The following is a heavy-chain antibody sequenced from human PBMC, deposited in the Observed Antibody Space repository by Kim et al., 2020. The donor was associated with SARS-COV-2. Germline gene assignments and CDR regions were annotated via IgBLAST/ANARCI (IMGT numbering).Heavy chain of an antibody. D-gene: IGHD6-13*01. Sequence: GGSLRLSCTASGFTFGDYAMSWFRQAPGKGLEWVGFIRSKAYGGTTEYAASVKGRFTIARDDAKSIAYLQMNSLKTEDTAVYYCTREDSSSWYSSNYYYGMDVGGQETAATVS. CDR1: GFTFGDYA. J-gene: IGHJ6*02. CDR2: IRSKAYGGTT. CDR3: TREDSSSWYSSNYYYGMDV. V-gene: IGHV3-49*03.